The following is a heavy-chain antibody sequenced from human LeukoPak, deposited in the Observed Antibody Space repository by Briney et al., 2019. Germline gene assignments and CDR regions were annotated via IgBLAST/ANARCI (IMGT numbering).Heavy chain of an antibody. Sequence: SVNVSCKASGGTFSKYAISWVRQAPGQGREWMGGIIPIFGTPNYAQKFQGRVTITADESTTTAYMELSSLRSEDTAMYYCARELRDSSGYYLAPFDYWGQGTLVTVSS. CDR2: IIPIFGTP. V-gene: IGHV1-69*13. J-gene: IGHJ4*02. CDR3: ARELRDSSGYYLAPFDY. D-gene: IGHD3-22*01. CDR1: GGTFSKYA.